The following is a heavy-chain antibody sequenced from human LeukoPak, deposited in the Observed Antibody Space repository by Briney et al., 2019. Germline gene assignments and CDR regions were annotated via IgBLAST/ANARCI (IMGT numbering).Heavy chain of an antibody. CDR2: INTNTGNP. V-gene: IGHV7-4-1*02. CDR3: ASSAGTNIVGATTAFDY. D-gene: IGHD1-26*01. Sequence: GASVKVSCKASGYTFTSYAMNWVRQAPGQGLEWMGWINTNTGNPTYAQGFTGRFVFSLDTSVSTAYLQISSLKAEDTAVYYCASSAGTNIVGATTAFDYWGQGTLVTVSS. CDR1: GYTFTSYA. J-gene: IGHJ4*02.